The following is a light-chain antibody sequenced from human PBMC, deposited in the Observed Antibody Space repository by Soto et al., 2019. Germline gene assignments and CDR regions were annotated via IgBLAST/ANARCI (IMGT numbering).Light chain of an antibody. V-gene: IGKV3-20*01. CDR3: QQYGSSPELT. J-gene: IGKJ4*01. CDR2: GAS. Sequence: ELVLTQSPGTLSLPPGERATLSCRASQSVSSSYLAWYQQKPGQAPRLLIYGASSRATGIPDTFSGSGSGTDFTLTISRLEPEDFAVYYCQQYGSSPELTFGGGTKVDIK. CDR1: QSVSSSY.